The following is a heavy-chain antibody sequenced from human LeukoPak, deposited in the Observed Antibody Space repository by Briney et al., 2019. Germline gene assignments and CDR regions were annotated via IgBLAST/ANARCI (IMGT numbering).Heavy chain of an antibody. V-gene: IGHV3-21*01. D-gene: IGHD6-6*01. J-gene: IGHJ1*01. CDR3: ARDLTTSSTAYFHH. Sequence: GGSLRLSCTASGFTFSSYSMNWVRQAPGKGLEWVSSISSSSRYTYYADSVKGRFTISRDNGKNSLYLQMNSLRAEDTAVYYCARDLTTSSTAYFHHWGQGTLVTVSS. CDR2: ISSSSRYT. CDR1: GFTFSSYS.